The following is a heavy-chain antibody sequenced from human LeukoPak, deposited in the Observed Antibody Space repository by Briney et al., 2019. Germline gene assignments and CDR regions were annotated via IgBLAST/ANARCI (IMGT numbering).Heavy chain of an antibody. J-gene: IGHJ4*02. Sequence: ASVKVSCKASGYTFTGYYMHWVRQAPGQGLEWMGWINPNSGGTNYAQKLQGRVTMTRDTSISTAYMELSRLRSDDTAGYYCVRGGRIWFGELLLEDWGQGTLVTVSS. CDR1: GYTFTGYY. D-gene: IGHD3-10*01. CDR2: INPNSGGT. CDR3: VRGGRIWFGELLLED. V-gene: IGHV1-2*02.